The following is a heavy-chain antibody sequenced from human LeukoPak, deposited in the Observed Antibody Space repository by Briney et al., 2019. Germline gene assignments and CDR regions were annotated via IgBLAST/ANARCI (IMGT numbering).Heavy chain of an antibody. J-gene: IGHJ3*02. CDR1: GGSISSYY. D-gene: IGHD2-21*02. Sequence: PSETLSLTCTVSGGSISSYYWSWLRQPPGKGLEWIGYIYYSGSTNYNPSLKSRVTISVDTSKNQFSLKLSSVTAAGTAVYYCAREHSSSSVVTAISDAFDIWGQGTMVTVSS. V-gene: IGHV4-59*01. CDR3: AREHSSSSVVTAISDAFDI. CDR2: IYYSGST.